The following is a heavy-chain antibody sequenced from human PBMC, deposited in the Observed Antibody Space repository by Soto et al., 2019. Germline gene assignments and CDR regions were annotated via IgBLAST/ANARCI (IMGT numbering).Heavy chain of an antibody. D-gene: IGHD3-10*01. V-gene: IGHV3-23*01. Sequence: EVQLLESGGGLVQPGGSLRLSCAASGFTFSSYAMSWVRQAPGKGLEWVSAISGSGGSTYYADSVKGRFTISRDNSKNTLYLQMNSLRAEDTAVYYCAKGLLLWFGGGTGMDVWGQGTTVTVSS. CDR3: AKGLLLWFGGGTGMDV. CDR2: ISGSGGST. J-gene: IGHJ6*02. CDR1: GFTFSSYA.